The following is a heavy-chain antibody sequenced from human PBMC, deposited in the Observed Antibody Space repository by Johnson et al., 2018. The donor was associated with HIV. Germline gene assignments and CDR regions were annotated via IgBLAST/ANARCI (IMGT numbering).Heavy chain of an antibody. CDR1: GFTFDDYA. CDR2: ISWNSGSI. D-gene: IGHD6-13*01. Sequence: VQLVESGGGLVQPGRSLRLSCAASGFTFDDYAMHWVRQAPGKGLEWVSGISWNSGSIGYADSVKGRFTISRDNSKNTLYLQMNSLRAEDTAVYYCARGVKQQLSVVDAFGIWGQGTMVTVS. CDR3: ARGVKQQLSVVDAFGI. V-gene: IGHV3-9*01. J-gene: IGHJ3*02.